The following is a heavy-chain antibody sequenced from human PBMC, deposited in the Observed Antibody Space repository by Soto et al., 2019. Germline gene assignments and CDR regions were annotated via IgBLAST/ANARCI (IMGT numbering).Heavy chain of an antibody. CDR3: ARATARRPYYFDY. D-gene: IGHD5-18*01. J-gene: IGHJ4*02. CDR2: IIPIFGTA. V-gene: IGHV1-69*01. CDR1: GGTFSSYA. Sequence: QVQLVQSGAEVKKPGSSVKVSCKASGGTFSSYAISWVRQAPGQGLEWMGGIIPIFGTANYAQKFQGRGTMTADESTSTADMELSSLRSEDTAVYYWARATARRPYYFDYWGQGTLVTVSS.